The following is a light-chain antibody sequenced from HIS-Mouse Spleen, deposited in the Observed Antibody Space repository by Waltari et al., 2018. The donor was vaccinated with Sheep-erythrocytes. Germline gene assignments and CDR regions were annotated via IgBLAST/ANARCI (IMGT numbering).Light chain of an antibody. V-gene: IGLV2-23*01. CDR1: RSDVGSYNL. CDR3: CSYAGSSTLV. CDR2: EGS. J-gene: IGLJ2*01. Sequence: QSALTQPASVSGSPGQSITISCPGTRSDVGSYNLVPWYQQHPGKAPKLMIYEGSKRPSGVSNRFSGSKSGNTASLTISGLQAEDEADYYCCSYAGSSTLVFGGGTKLTVL.